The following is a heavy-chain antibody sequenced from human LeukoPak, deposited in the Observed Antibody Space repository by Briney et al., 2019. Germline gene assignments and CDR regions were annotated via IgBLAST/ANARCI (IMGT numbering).Heavy chain of an antibody. CDR3: ASSSGWYNGFDY. CDR2: IYYSGST. D-gene: IGHD6-19*01. Sequence: PSETLSLTCTVSGGSISNSRYYWGWIRQPPGKGLEWIGSIYYSGSTYYNPSLKSRVTISVDTSKNQFSLKLSSVTAADPAVYYCASSSGWYNGFDYWGQGTLVTVSS. CDR1: GGSISNSRYY. J-gene: IGHJ4*02. V-gene: IGHV4-39*01.